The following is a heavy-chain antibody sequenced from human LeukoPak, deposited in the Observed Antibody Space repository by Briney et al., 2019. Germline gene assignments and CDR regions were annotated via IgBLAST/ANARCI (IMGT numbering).Heavy chain of an antibody. CDR3: ARAGSTSG. Sequence: GGSLRLSCAASGFTFSTYAMGWVRQAPGKGLEWVSSISSSSSYIYYADSVKGRFTISRDNAKNSLYLQMNSLRAEDTAVYYCARAGSTSGWGQGTLVTVSS. V-gene: IGHV3-21*01. D-gene: IGHD2-2*01. CDR1: GFTFSTYA. J-gene: IGHJ4*02. CDR2: ISSSSSYI.